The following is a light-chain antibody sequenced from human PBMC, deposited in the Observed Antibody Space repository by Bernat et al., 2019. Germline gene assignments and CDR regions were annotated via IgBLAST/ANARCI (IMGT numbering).Light chain of an antibody. CDR3: STWDDSLNGPV. V-gene: IGLV1-36*01. J-gene: IGLJ2*01. CDR2: NDL. Sequence: QAVLTQTPSMSAAPRQRVTISCDGTTANIGSNTVTWYQQFPGKPPHLPIHNDLVLSSGHSARFSGSRSGAAASLAISGLQAEDEAEYFCSTWDDSLNGPVVGAGTKLTV. CDR1: TANIGSNT.